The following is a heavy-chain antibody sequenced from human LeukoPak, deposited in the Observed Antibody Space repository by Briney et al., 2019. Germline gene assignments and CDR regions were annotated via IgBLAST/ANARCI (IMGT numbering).Heavy chain of an antibody. CDR3: AKDKEYASGSYPIEY. D-gene: IGHD3-10*01. V-gene: IGHV3-30*02. Sequence: GGSLRLSCVASGFTFSNYGMHWVRQAPAKGLDWVAFIEYERCYNQYYTHSVKGRFTISRDNSRNTLYLQLNYLRAEDTGFYYCAKDKEYASGSYPIEYWGQGTLVTVSS. CDR1: GFTFSNYG. CDR2: IEYERCYNQ. J-gene: IGHJ4*02.